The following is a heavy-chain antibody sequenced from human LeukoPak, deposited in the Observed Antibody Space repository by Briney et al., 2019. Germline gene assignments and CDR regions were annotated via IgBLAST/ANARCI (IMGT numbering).Heavy chain of an antibody. J-gene: IGHJ5*02. CDR1: GYTFTGYY. Sequence: ASVTVSFTASGYTFTGYYMHWVRQAPGQGLEWMGWMNPNSGGTNYAQKFQGRVTMTRDTSISTAYMELSRLRSDDTAVYYCARDGDPRYSAPYNWFDPWGQGTLVTVSS. CDR3: ARDGDPRYSAPYNWFDP. CDR2: MNPNSGGT. V-gene: IGHV1-2*02. D-gene: IGHD2-15*01.